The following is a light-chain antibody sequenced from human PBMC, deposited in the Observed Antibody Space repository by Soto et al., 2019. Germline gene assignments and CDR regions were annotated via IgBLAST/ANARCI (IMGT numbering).Light chain of an antibody. Sequence: EIVLTQSPGTLSLSPGERATLSCRASQSISSGHLAWYQQRPGQAPRLLMYGISSRATGTPGRFSGSGSGTDFTLTISRLEPEDFAVYSCQHYDYVPTFGQGTRLEI. J-gene: IGKJ5*01. CDR2: GIS. CDR1: QSISSGH. V-gene: IGKV3-20*01. CDR3: QHYDYVPT.